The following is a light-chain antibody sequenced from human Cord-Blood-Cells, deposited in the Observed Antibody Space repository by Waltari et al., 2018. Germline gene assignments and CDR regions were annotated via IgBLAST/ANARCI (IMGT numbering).Light chain of an antibody. J-gene: IGLJ1*01. CDR3: CSYAGSSTSYV. V-gene: IGLV2-23*01. CDR2: EGS. CDR1: SRAVGSYNL. Sequence: QSALTQPASVSGSPGPSITISCTGTSRAVGSYNLVSWYPQHPGKAPKLMIYEGSKRPSGVSNRFSGSKSGNTASLTISGLQAEDEADYYCCSYAGSSTSYVFGTGTKVTVL.